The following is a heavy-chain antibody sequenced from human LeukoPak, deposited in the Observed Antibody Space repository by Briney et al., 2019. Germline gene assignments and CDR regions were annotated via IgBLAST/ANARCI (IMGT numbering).Heavy chain of an antibody. CDR2: INPNSGGT. J-gene: IGHJ5*02. D-gene: IGHD5-18*01. V-gene: IGHV1-2*02. CDR3: ATDRTAMVTGWFDP. CDR1: GYTFTGYY. Sequence: ASVKVSCKASGYTFTGYYMHWVRQAPGQGLEWMGWINPNSGGTNYAQKFQGRVTMTRDTSISTAYMELSSLRSEDTAVYYCATDRTAMVTGWFDPWGQGTLVTVSS.